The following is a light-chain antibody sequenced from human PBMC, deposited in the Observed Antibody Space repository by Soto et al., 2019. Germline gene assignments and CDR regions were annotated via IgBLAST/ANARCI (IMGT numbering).Light chain of an antibody. CDR2: GAS. Sequence: EIVLTQSPATLSLSPGERATLSCRASQSVSSNLAWYQQKPGQAPRLLIYGASTRATGIPDRFSGSGPGTDFTLTISRLEPEDFAVYYCQQYGSSPLLSFGGGTKVDNK. CDR3: QQYGSSPLLS. J-gene: IGKJ4*01. V-gene: IGKV3-20*01. CDR1: QSVSSN.